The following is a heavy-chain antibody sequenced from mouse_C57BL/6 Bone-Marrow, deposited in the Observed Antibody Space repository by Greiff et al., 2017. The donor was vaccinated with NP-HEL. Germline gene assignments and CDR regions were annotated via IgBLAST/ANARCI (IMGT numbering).Heavy chain of an antibody. CDR2: IDPETGGT. Sequence: VQLQESGAELVRPGASVTLSCKASGYTFTDYEMHWVKQTPVHGLEWIGAIDPETGGTAYNQKFKGKAILTADKSSSTAYMELRSLTSEDSAVYYCLYGRGTYYAMDYWGQGTSVTVSS. CDR1: GYTFTDYE. D-gene: IGHD1-2*01. J-gene: IGHJ4*01. V-gene: IGHV1-15*01. CDR3: LYGRGTYYAMDY.